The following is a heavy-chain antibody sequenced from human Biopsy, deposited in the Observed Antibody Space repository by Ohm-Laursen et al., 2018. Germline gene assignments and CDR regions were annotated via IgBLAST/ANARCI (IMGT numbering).Heavy chain of an antibody. Sequence: SLRRSCAASGFSFSSYGIHWVRQAPGKWLEWVAVICYDGSNKYSADSVKGRFSISRDNSKNTVYLQINSLRVADTAVYYCARDRYYGSESYYSHYNMDVWGQGTTVSVSS. J-gene: IGHJ6*02. CDR1: GFSFSSYG. D-gene: IGHD3-10*01. CDR3: ARDRYYGSESYYSHYNMDV. CDR2: ICYDGSNK. V-gene: IGHV3-33*01.